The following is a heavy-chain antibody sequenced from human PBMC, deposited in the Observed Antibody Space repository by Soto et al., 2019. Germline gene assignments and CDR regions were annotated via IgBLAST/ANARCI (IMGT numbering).Heavy chain of an antibody. CDR2: IYYSGST. CDR1: GGSISSGDYY. Sequence: QVQLQESGPGLVKPSQTLSLTCTVSGGSISSGDYYWSWIRQPPGKGLEWIGYIYYSGSTYYNPSLKSRVTISVDTSKHQFSLKLSSVTAADTAVYYCASGGMYYYDSSGYPDAFDIWGQGTMVTVSS. CDR3: ASGGMYYYDSSGYPDAFDI. D-gene: IGHD3-22*01. J-gene: IGHJ3*02. V-gene: IGHV4-30-4*01.